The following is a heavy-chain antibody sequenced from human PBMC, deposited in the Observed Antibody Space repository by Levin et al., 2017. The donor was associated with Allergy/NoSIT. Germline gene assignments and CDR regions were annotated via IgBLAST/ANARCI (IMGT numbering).Heavy chain of an antibody. CDR3: ARDRNDYGDYQCLDY. CDR2: ISYDGSNK. D-gene: IGHD4-17*01. J-gene: IGHJ4*02. CDR1: GFTFSSYA. Sequence: GESLKISCAASGFTFSSYAMHWVRQAPGKGLEWVAVISYDGSNKYYADSVKGRFTISRDNSKNTLYLQMNSLRAEDTAVYYCARDRNDYGDYQCLDYWGQGTLVTVSS. V-gene: IGHV3-30*04.